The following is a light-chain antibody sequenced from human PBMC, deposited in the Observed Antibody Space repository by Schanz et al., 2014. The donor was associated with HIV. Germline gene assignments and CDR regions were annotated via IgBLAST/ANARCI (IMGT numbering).Light chain of an antibody. V-gene: IGLV1-44*01. J-gene: IGLJ3*02. CDR1: SSNIGSNT. CDR2: SYD. Sequence: QSVLTQAPSASGAPGQSVTISCSGSSSNIGSNTVNWYQQFPGTAPKLLIYSYDQRPSGVPDRFSGSTSGTSASLAISGLQSEDEAHYYCAAWDDSLKAWVFGGGTKLTVL. CDR3: AAWDDSLKAWV.